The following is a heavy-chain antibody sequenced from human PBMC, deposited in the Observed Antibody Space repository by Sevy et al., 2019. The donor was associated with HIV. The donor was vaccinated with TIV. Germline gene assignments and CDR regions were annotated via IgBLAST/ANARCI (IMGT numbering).Heavy chain of an antibody. Sequence: GGSLRLSCEASGFNFRSYWMSWVRQAPGKGLEWVASIYQDGTEKHYGDSLKGRFTISRDNAKNSLYLQVNSLAGEDTAGYYCARGGSYGDDRYHYYYGIDVWGQGTTVTVSS. D-gene: IGHD4-17*01. J-gene: IGHJ6*02. CDR3: ARGGSYGDDRYHYYYGIDV. V-gene: IGHV3-7*04. CDR2: IYQDGTEK. CDR1: GFNFRSYW.